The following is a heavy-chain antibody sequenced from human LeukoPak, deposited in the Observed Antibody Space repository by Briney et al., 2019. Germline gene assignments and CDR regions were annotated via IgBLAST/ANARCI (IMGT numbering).Heavy chain of an antibody. Sequence: GGSLRLSCAASGFTISTYGMHWVRQAPGKGLEWVALISYDGSDKYYADSVKGRFTISRDNAKSTLYLQMTSLRAEDTAVYYCERCVRDCDSPAYDSFDIWGQGTMVIVSS. CDR1: GFTISTYG. CDR2: ISYDGSDK. J-gene: IGHJ3*02. V-gene: IGHV3-30*03. D-gene: IGHD3-22*01. CDR3: ERCVRDCDSPAYDSFDI.